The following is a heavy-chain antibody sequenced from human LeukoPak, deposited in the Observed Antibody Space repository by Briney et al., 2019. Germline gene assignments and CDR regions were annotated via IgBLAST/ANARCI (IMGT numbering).Heavy chain of an antibody. CDR1: GYTFSGYY. V-gene: IGHV1-2*02. J-gene: IGHJ4*02. Sequence: ASVKVSCKASGYTFSGYYMHWVRQAPGQGLEWMGWINPNSGGTKYVQKFQGRVTMTRDTSISTAYMELSGLRSDDTAVYYCASGSLASYFDHWGQGTLVTVSS. D-gene: IGHD3-16*01. CDR3: ASGSLASYFDH. CDR2: INPNSGGT.